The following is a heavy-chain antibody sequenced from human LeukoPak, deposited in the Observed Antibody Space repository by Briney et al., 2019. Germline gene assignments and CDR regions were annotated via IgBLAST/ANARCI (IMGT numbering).Heavy chain of an antibody. J-gene: IGHJ5*02. CDR2: ISVYRGNT. CDR1: GYTFSNFG. Sequence: ASVKVSCTASGYTFSNFGVSWLRQAPGQGLEWMGWISVYRGNTDYAQNVQGRVAMTTDASTSTAYMELRSLRSDDTAVYYCARAGGWNLLDHTRCFDLWGQGTLVTVSS. V-gene: IGHV1-18*01. D-gene: IGHD2-2*01. CDR3: ARAGGWNLLDHTRCFDL.